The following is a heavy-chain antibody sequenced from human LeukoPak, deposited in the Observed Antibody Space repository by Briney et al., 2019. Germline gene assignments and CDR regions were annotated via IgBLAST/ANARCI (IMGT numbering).Heavy chain of an antibody. CDR3: AKDGFYDILTGSTPNYYYYYMDV. J-gene: IGHJ6*03. CDR1: GFTFSSYG. Sequence: GGSLRLSCAASGFTFSSYGMHWVRQAPGKGLEWVAFIRYDGGNKYYADSVKGRFTISRDNSKNTLYLQMNSLRAEDTAVYYCAKDGFYDILTGSTPNYYYYYMDVWGKGTTVTISS. CDR2: IRYDGGNK. V-gene: IGHV3-30*02. D-gene: IGHD3-9*01.